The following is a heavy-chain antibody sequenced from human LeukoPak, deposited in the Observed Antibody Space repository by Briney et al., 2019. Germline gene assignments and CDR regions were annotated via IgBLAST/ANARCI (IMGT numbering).Heavy chain of an antibody. CDR3: ARGRGPLNSSSWYGVPYYFDY. D-gene: IGHD6-13*01. Sequence: ASVKVSCKASGYTFTSYGISWVRQAPGQGLEWMGWISAYNGNTNYAQKLQGRVTMTTDTSTSTAYMELRSLRSDDTAVYYCARGRGPLNSSSWYGVPYYFDYWGQGTLVTVSS. J-gene: IGHJ4*02. CDR1: GYTFTSYG. V-gene: IGHV1-18*01. CDR2: ISAYNGNT.